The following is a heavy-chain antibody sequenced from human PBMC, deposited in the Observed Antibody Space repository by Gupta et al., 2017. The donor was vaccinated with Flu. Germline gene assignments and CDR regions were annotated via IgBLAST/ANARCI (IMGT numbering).Heavy chain of an antibody. CDR2: MSNDGSNK. CDR3: ARDSGWKYFDY. V-gene: IGHV3-30*03. CDR1: GFIFSSYG. Sequence: QVQLVESGGGVVQPGRSLRLSCTASGFIFSSYGMHWVRQAPGKGLEWLTVMSNDGSNKYYADSVRGRFTISRDNSKNTLFLQMNSLRAEDTAVYDCARDSGWKYFDYWGQGTLVTVSS. D-gene: IGHD1-1*01. J-gene: IGHJ4*02.